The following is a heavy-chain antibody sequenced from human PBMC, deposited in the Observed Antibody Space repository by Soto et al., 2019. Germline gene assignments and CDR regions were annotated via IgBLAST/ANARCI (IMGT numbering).Heavy chain of an antibody. Sequence: GASVKVSCKASGYTFSGYYIHWLRQAPGQGLEWMGCINPNSGGTNYAQKFQGRVTVTRDTPTSTAYMELSRLTSDDTAVYYCARSLTEGYCTITGCYTRPLYGMEVWGQGTTVTVSS. D-gene: IGHD2-2*02. J-gene: IGHJ6*02. CDR1: GYTFSGYY. CDR2: INPNSGGT. V-gene: IGHV1-2*02. CDR3: ARSLTEGYCTITGCYTRPLYGMEV.